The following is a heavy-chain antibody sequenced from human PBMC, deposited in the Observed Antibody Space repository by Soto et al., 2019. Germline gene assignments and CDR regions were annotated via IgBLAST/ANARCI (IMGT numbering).Heavy chain of an antibody. V-gene: IGHV4-59*01. CDR3: ARLYGSGSYYRWFDP. CDR1: GGPISSYY. Sequence: SETLSLTCTVSGGPISSYYWSWIRQPPGKGLEWIGYIYYSGSTNYNPSLKSRVTISVDTSKNQFSLKLSSVTAADTAVYYCARLYGSGSYYRWFDPWGQGTLVTVSS. D-gene: IGHD3-10*01. CDR2: IYYSGST. J-gene: IGHJ5*02.